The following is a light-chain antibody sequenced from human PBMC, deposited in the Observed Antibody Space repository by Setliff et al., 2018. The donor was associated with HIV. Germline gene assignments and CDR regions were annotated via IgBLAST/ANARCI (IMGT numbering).Light chain of an antibody. Sequence: SYELAQPSSVSVSPGQTARITCSGDILTNKYVRWFQQKPGQAPLLVIYRDSERHSGISDRFSGSSSGTTVTLTITGARVDDEANYYCYSATDNILVFGGGTKVTVL. CDR1: ILTNKY. CDR2: RDS. CDR3: YSATDNILV. V-gene: IGLV3-27*01. J-gene: IGLJ3*02.